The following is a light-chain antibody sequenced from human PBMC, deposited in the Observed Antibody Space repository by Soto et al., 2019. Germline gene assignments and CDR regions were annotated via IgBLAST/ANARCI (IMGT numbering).Light chain of an antibody. CDR1: QSLLHGNGYNY. Sequence: EIVMTQSPPSLSVTPGEPASISCRSSQSLLHGNGYNYLNWYLQKPGQSPQLLISLGSNRASGVPGRFSGSGSGTDFTLTISRLQHEDFATYYWQQIDSTSGTFGQGTKVEIK. CDR2: LGS. V-gene: IGKV2-28*01. CDR3: QQIDSTSGT. J-gene: IGKJ1*01.